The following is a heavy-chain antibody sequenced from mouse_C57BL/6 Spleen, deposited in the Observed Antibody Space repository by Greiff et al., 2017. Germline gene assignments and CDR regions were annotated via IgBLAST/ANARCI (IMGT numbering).Heavy chain of an antibody. CDR2: ISSGSSTI. CDR1: GFTFSDYG. CDR3: ANDYYGSSYYFDY. V-gene: IGHV5-17*01. D-gene: IGHD1-1*01. J-gene: IGHJ2*01. Sequence: EVQVVESGGGLVKPGGSLKLSCAASGFTFSDYGMHWVRQAPEKGLEWVAYISSGSSTIYYADTVKGRFTISRDNAKNTLFLQMTSLRSEDTAMYYCANDYYGSSYYFDYWGQGTTLTVSS.